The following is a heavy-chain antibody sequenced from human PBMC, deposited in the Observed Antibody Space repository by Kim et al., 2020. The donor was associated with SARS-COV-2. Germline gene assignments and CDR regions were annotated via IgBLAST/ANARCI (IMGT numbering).Heavy chain of an antibody. D-gene: IGHD6-19*01. J-gene: IGHJ4*02. CDR1: GGSFSGYY. CDR3: ARSPVKYSSGWYYFDY. CDR2: INHSGST. V-gene: IGHV4-34*01. Sequence: SETLSLTCAVYGGSFSGYYWSWIRQPPGKGLEWIGEINHSGSTNYNPSLKSRVTISVDTSKNQFSLKLSSVTAADTAVYYCARSPVKYSSGWYYFDYWGQGTLVTVSS.